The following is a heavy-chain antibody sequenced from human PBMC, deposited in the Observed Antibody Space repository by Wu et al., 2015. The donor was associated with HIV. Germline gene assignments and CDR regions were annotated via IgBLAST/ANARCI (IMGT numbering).Heavy chain of an antibody. Sequence: QVQLVQSGAEVKKPGSSVKVSCKASGGTFNSYAISWVRQAPGQGLEWMGGIIPIFGTANYAQKFQGRVTITTDESTSTAYMELSSLRSDDTAVYYCARDLCVRGVCYRSPGDWFDPWGQGTLVTVSS. CDR1: GGTFNSYA. J-gene: IGHJ5*02. V-gene: IGHV1-69*05. D-gene: IGHD2-8*02. CDR3: ARDLCVRGVCYRSPGDWFDP. CDR2: IIPIFGTA.